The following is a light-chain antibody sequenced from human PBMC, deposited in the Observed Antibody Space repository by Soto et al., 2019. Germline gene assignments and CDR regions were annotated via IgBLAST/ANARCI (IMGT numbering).Light chain of an antibody. J-gene: IGLJ1*01. CDR2: DVS. CDR1: SSDVGGYNY. V-gene: IGLV2-14*01. Sequence: QSALTQPASVSGSPGQSITISCTGTSSDVGGYNYVSWYQQHPGKAPKLMIYDVSSRPSGVSDRFSGSKSGNTASLTISGLQAEDEADYYCSSYTSSSTYFFGTGTKVTVL. CDR3: SSYTSSSTYF.